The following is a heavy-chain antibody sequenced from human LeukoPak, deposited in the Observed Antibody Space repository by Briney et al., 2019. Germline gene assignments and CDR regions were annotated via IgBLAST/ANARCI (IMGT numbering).Heavy chain of an antibody. CDR1: GFTFSSYA. J-gene: IGHJ6*03. Sequence: GGSLRLSCAASGFTFSSYAMSWVRQAPGKGLEWVSAISGSGGSTYYADSVKGRFTISRDNSKNTLYLQMNSLRAEDTAVYYCAKDNWGFYYYYYMDVWGKGTTVTVSS. CDR2: ISGSGGST. D-gene: IGHD7-27*01. CDR3: AKDNWGFYYYYYMDV. V-gene: IGHV3-23*01.